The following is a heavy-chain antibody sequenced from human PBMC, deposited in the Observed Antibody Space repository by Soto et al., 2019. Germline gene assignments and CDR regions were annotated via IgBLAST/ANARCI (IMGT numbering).Heavy chain of an antibody. CDR2: IKQDGSDK. Sequence: EVQLVESGGGLVQPGGSLRLSCAASGFTFSTYWMSWFRQAPGKGLEWVAKIKQDGSDKYYVDSVKGRFTISRDNAKNSLYLQMNGLRAEDTAVYYCARVKSLAGHYWGQGTLVTVSS. V-gene: IGHV3-7*05. CDR1: GFTFSTYW. J-gene: IGHJ4*02. D-gene: IGHD2-15*01. CDR3: ARVKSLAGHY.